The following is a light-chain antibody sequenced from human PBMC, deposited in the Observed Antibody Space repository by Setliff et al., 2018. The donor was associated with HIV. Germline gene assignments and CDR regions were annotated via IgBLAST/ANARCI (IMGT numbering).Light chain of an antibody. Sequence: SVLTQPASVSGSPGQSITISCTGTSRDVGGYNYVSWYQQHPGKAPKLMIYEVSNRPSGVSNRFSGSKSGNTASLTISGLQAEDEADYYCSSYTSSSTLYVFGTGTRSPS. V-gene: IGLV2-14*01. CDR3: SSYTSSSTLYV. J-gene: IGLJ1*01. CDR2: EVS. CDR1: SRDVGGYNY.